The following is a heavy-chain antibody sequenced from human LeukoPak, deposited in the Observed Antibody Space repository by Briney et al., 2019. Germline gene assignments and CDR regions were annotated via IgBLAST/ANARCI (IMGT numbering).Heavy chain of an antibody. J-gene: IGHJ4*02. CDR3: AKVVYSSSWYRY. D-gene: IGHD6-13*01. Sequence: ASVKVSCKASGGTFSSYAISWVRQAPGQGLEWMGGIIPIFGTASYAQKFQGRVTITADESTSTAYMELSSLRSEDTAVYYCAKVVYSSSWYRYWGQGTLVTVSS. CDR2: IIPIFGTA. V-gene: IGHV1-69*13. CDR1: GGTFSSYA.